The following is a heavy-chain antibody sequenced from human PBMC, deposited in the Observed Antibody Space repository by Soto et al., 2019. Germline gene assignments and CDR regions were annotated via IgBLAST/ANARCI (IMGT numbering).Heavy chain of an antibody. J-gene: IGHJ6*02. CDR1: GYTFTSYG. V-gene: IGHV1-18*01. D-gene: IGHD5-12*01. CDR3: ARVEKNGYILYCYSGMDV. CDR2: ISAYNGNT. Sequence: QVQLVQSGAEVKKPGASVKVSCKASGYTFTSYGISWVRQAPGQGLEWMGWISAYNGNTNYAQKLQGRVTMTTDTSTSTADKELRSRRSDDTAVYYCARVEKNGYILYCYSGMDVWGQGTTVTVSS.